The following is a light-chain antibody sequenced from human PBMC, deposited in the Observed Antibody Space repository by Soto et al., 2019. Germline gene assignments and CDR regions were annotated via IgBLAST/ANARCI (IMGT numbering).Light chain of an antibody. J-gene: IGKJ2*01. Sequence: EIVLTQSPATLSLSPGERATLSCRASQSVSSYLAWYQQKPGQAPRLLIYDASNRATGIPARFSGSGSVKDFSLTTDGIEVDDFAVYYCQKRSYWPMYTFGQGTKLEIK. V-gene: IGKV3-11*01. CDR3: QKRSYWPMYT. CDR2: DAS. CDR1: QSVSSY.